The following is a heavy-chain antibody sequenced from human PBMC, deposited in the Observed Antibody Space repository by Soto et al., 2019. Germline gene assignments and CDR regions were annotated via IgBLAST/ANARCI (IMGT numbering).Heavy chain of an antibody. V-gene: IGHV3-15*01. CDR1: GFTFNNAW. CDR2: IKRKSEGERT. CDR3: TTDLDSYQSTNPDY. J-gene: IGHJ4*02. D-gene: IGHD2-8*01. Sequence: PGGSLRLSCVVSGFTFNNAWMSWVRQAPGKGLEWVGRIKRKSEGERTDYAAPVKDRFTISKDDSKNTLYLEMNSLKIEDTAVYYCTTDLDSYQSTNPDYWGQGTLVTVSS.